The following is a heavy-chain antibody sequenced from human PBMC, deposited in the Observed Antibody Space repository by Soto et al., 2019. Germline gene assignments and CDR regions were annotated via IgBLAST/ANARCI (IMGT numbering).Heavy chain of an antibody. J-gene: IGHJ5*02. Sequence: GGSLRLSCAASGFTFSSYAMSWVRQAPGKGLEWVSAISGSGGSTYYADSVKGRFTISRDNSKNTLYLQMNSLRAEDTAVYYCAKRVFFLGIPAPLALLDPPGQRTLVTVSS. CDR3: AKRVFFLGIPAPLALLDP. D-gene: IGHD3-3*01. V-gene: IGHV3-23*01. CDR2: ISGSGGST. CDR1: GFTFSSYA.